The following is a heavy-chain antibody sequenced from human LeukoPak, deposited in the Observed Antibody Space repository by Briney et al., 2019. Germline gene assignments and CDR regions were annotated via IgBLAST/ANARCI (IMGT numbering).Heavy chain of an antibody. CDR1: GGSISSYY. CDR2: IYYSGST. V-gene: IGHV4-59*01. Sequence: SETLSPTCTVSGGSISSYYWSWIRQPPGKGLEWIGYIYYSGSTNYNPSLKSRVTISVDTSKNQFSLKLSSVTAADTAVYYCARERTGGPLDYWGQGTLVTASS. CDR3: ARERTGGPLDY. D-gene: IGHD7-27*01. J-gene: IGHJ4*02.